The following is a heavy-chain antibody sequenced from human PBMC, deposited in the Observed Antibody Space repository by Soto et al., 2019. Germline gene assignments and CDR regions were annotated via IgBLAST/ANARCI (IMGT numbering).Heavy chain of an antibody. CDR3: AKAIAAYDILPGFDY. J-gene: IGHJ4*02. Sequence: QVQLVESGGGVVQPGRSLRLSCAASGFTFSSYGMHWVRQAPGKGLEWVAVISYDGSNKYYADSVKGRFTISRDNSKNTLYLQMNSLRAEDTAVYYCAKAIAAYDILPGFDYWGQGTLVTVSS. D-gene: IGHD3-9*01. V-gene: IGHV3-30*18. CDR2: ISYDGSNK. CDR1: GFTFSSYG.